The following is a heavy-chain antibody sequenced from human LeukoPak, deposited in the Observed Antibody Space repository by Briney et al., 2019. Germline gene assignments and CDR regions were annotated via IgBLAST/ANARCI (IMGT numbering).Heavy chain of an antibody. V-gene: IGHV3-53*01. CDR3: AKDEATSGGGLAS. J-gene: IGHJ4*02. CDR1: GFTVSGTH. D-gene: IGHD3-16*01. CDR2: MYTGGTT. Sequence: PGGSLRLSCAASGFTVSGTHMSWVRQAPGKGLGWVAAMYTGGTTYYADSVTGRFTISRDNSKNTLYLHMNSLRAEDTAVYYCAKDEATSGGGLASWGQGTLVSVSS.